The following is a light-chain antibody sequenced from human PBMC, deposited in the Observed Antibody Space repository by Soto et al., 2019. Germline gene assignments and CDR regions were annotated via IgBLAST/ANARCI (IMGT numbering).Light chain of an antibody. V-gene: IGLV2-14*03. CDR3: TSYTTSSTYV. CDR1: SSDVDAYNF. J-gene: IGLJ1*01. CDR2: DVS. Sequence: QSVLTQPASVSGSPGQSIAISCTGTSSDVDAYNFVSWYQHHPGKAPKLMIFDVSNRPSGVSNRFSGSKSGNTASLTISGLQAEYEADYYCTSYTTSSTYVFGTGTKVTVL.